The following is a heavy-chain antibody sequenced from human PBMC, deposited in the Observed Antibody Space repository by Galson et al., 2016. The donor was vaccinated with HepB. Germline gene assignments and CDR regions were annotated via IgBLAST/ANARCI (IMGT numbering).Heavy chain of an antibody. CDR2: ITGSSDFI. Sequence: LRLSCAASGFTFSSYAMVWVRQAPGKGLEWVSYITGSSDFIKYADSVKGRFTVSRDNAKNSVYLHMNSLRDEDTAVYFCARNMLRAAYFDYWSQGTLVTVSS. CDR1: GFTFSSYA. V-gene: IGHV3-48*02. CDR3: ARNMLRAAYFDY. D-gene: IGHD2-15*01. J-gene: IGHJ4*02.